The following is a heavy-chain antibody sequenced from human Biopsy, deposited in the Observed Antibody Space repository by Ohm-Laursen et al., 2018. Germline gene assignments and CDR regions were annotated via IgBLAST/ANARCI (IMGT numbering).Heavy chain of an antibody. Sequence: LSLTCTVSGGSIISSTTYYWAWLRQPPGKGLEWIGSIYNTETTFYNPSLKSRVTISVDTSTNQFSLKVSSVTAADTALYFCARHPTGFWFDPWGHGTLVTVSS. CDR1: GGSIISSTTYY. CDR2: IYNTETT. J-gene: IGHJ5*02. V-gene: IGHV4-39*01. CDR3: ARHPTGFWFDP.